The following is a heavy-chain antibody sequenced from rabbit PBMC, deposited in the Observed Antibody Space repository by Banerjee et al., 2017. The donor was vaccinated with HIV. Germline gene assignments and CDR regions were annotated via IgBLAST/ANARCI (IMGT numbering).Heavy chain of an antibody. CDR3: ARIHTDYGSDL. V-gene: IGHV1S45*01. CDR2: IYTSSGNT. D-gene: IGHD6-1*01. J-gene: IGHJ4*01. CDR1: W. Sequence: WIYWVRQAPGKGLEWIACIYTSSGNTVYASWAKGRFTISKTSSTTVTLQMTSLTAADTATYFCARIHTDYGSDLWGQGTLVTVS.